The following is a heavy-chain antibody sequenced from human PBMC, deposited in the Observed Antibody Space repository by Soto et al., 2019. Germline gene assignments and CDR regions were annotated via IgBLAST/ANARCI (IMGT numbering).Heavy chain of an antibody. CDR3: AHRTGFDY. J-gene: IGHJ4*02. V-gene: IGHV3-23*01. Sequence: EVQLWESGGGLVQPGGSLRLSCAVSGYTFSSFDMSWVRQVPGKGLEWVSTISGSGGGTNYADSMKGRFTISRDISTYTVYLQMNSLRAEDTAVYYCAHRTGFDYWGQGALVTVSS. CDR2: ISGSGGGT. CDR1: GYTFSSFD.